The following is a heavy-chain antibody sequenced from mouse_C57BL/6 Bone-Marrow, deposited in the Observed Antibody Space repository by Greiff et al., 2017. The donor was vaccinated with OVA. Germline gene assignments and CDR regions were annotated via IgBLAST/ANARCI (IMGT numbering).Heavy chain of an antibody. J-gene: IGHJ3*01. V-gene: IGHV5-17*01. D-gene: IGHD1-1*01. CDR3: ARGGYEGSSLLAN. Sequence: EVKLVESGGGLVKPGGSLKLSCAASGFTFSAYGMHWVRQAPEKGLEWVAYISSGSSTIYYADTVKGRFTISRDNAKNTLFLQMTSLRSEDTAMYYCARGGYEGSSLLANGGQGTLVTVAA. CDR1: GFTFSAYG. CDR2: ISSGSSTI.